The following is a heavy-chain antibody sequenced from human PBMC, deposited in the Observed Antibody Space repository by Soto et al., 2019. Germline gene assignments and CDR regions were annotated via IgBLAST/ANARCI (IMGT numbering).Heavy chain of an antibody. CDR1: GDSVSSNSAA. D-gene: IGHD3-3*01. V-gene: IGHV6-1*01. Sequence: QSQTLSLTCAISGDSVSSNSAAWNWIRQSPSRGLEWLGRTYYRSKWYNDYAVSVKSRITINPDTSKNQFSLQLNSVTPEDTAVYYCARVVPLNYDFWSGYVERYYYYGMDVWGQGTTVTVSS. J-gene: IGHJ6*02. CDR2: TYYRSKWYN. CDR3: ARVVPLNYDFWSGYVERYYYYGMDV.